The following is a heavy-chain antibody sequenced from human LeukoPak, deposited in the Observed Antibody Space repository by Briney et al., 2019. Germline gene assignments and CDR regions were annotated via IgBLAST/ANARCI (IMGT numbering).Heavy chain of an antibody. CDR3: ARGSVDFPGRDSSGWLGYYYYYGMDV. Sequence: SETLSLTCAVYGGSFSGYYWSWIRQPPGKGLEWIGEINHSGSTNYNPSLKSRVTISIDTSKNQFSLKLSSVTAADTAVYYCARGSVDFPGRDSSGWLGYYYYYGMDVWGQGTTVTVSS. V-gene: IGHV4-34*01. CDR1: GGSFSGYY. CDR2: INHSGST. D-gene: IGHD6-19*01. J-gene: IGHJ6*02.